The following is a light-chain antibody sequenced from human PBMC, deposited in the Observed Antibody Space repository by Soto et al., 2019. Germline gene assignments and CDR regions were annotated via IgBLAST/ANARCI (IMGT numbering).Light chain of an antibody. CDR3: HQRQSWPRT. CDR2: QTS. J-gene: IGKJ1*01. Sequence: IVLTQSPATLSSFPGDRVTLSCRASQYINTRLAWYQHRPGQAPRLLIYQTSIRAAGIPARFSASGSGTDFTPTISGVQPEDFALYYCHQRQSWPRTFGQGTKVDIK. V-gene: IGKV3-11*01. CDR1: QYINTR.